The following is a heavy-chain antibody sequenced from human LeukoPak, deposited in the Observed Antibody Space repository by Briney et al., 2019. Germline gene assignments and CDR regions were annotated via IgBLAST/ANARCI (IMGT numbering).Heavy chain of an antibody. CDR1: GGTFSSYA. J-gene: IGHJ4*02. CDR3: ARTWYYDFWRSPLGY. V-gene: IGHV1-2*02. CDR2: INPNSGGT. D-gene: IGHD3-3*01. Sequence: ASVKVSCKASGGTFSSYAISWVRQAPGQGLEWMGWINPNSGGTNYAQKFQGRVTMTRDTSISTAYMELSRLRSDDTAVYYCARTWYYDFWRSPLGYWGQGTLVTVSS.